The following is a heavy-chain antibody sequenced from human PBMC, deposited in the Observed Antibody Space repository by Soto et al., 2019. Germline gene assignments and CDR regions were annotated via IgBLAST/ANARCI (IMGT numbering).Heavy chain of an antibody. D-gene: IGHD6-19*01. CDR3: VDSVAGRFIDS. J-gene: IGHJ4*02. CDR2: IYWDDDK. CDR1: GFSLITSGVG. Sequence: QITLKESGPTLVKPTQTLTLTCTFSGFSLITSGVGVGWVRQPPGKALDCLALIYWDDDKRYSPSLTNRLTITKDISKNQVVLTMTNLDPVDTATYYCVDSVAGRFIDSWGQGTLVIVSS. V-gene: IGHV2-5*02.